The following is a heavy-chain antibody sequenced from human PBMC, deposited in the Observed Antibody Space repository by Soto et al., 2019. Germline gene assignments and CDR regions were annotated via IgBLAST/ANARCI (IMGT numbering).Heavy chain of an antibody. CDR1: GDSVASNTAS. D-gene: IGHD5-12*01. Sequence: SPTRSQTCAISGDSVASNTASWNWIRQSPSRGLEWLGRTYFRSKWYNDYAVSVKSRIIINPDTSNNQFSLQLNSVTPEDTAVYFCAKGDNLGPKTGYAFDPWGQGIMVTVSS. CDR3: AKGDNLGPKTGYAFDP. CDR2: TYFRSKWYN. V-gene: IGHV6-1*01. J-gene: IGHJ5*02.